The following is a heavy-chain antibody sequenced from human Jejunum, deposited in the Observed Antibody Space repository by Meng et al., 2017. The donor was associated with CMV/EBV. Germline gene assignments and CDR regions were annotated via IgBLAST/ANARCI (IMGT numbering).Heavy chain of an antibody. J-gene: IGHJ3*02. CDR3: ASQGYDFWSGYYAFDI. CDR2: INPNSGGA. V-gene: IGHV1-2*02. D-gene: IGHD3-3*01. Sequence: TFTGHYMHGVRQAPEQGLEWMGRINPNSGGANYAQKFQGRVTMTRDTSISTAYMELNRLRSDDTAVYYCASQGYDFWSGYYAFDIWGQGTKVTVSS. CDR1: TFTGHY.